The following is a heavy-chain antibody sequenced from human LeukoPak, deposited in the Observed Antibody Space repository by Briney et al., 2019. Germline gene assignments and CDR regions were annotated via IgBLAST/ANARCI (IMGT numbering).Heavy chain of an antibody. Sequence: SETLSLTCAVYGGSFSGYYWSWIRQPPGKGLEWIGEINHSGSTNYNPSLKSRVTISVDTSKNQFSLKLSSVTAADTAVYYCARGNYGSGSYDYWGQGTLVTVSS. CDR3: ARGNYGSGSYDY. CDR1: GGSFSGYY. D-gene: IGHD3-10*01. J-gene: IGHJ4*02. V-gene: IGHV4-34*01. CDR2: INHSGST.